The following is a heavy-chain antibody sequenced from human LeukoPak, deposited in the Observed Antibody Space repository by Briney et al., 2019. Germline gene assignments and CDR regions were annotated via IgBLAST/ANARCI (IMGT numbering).Heavy chain of an antibody. J-gene: IGHJ4*02. V-gene: IGHV4-59*12. Sequence: ASETLSLTCTVSGGSISTYYWSWIRQPPGKGLEWIGYIYYSGSTNYNPSLKSRVTISVDTSKNQFSLKLSSVTAADTAVYYCASFDDYGDYDRHYWGQGTLVTVSS. CDR1: GGSISTYY. CDR3: ASFDDYGDYDRHY. D-gene: IGHD4-17*01. CDR2: IYYSGST.